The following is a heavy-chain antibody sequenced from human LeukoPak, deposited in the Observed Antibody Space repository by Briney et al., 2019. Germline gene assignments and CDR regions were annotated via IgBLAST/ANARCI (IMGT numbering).Heavy chain of an antibody. V-gene: IGHV1-46*01. CDR2: INPSDGTT. CDR1: GYTFTNYY. D-gene: IGHD4-17*01. Sequence: GASVKVSCKASGYTFTNYYMHWVRQAPGQGLEWMAIINPSDGTTSYAQKFQGRVTMTRDTSTSTVYMELSSLRSDDTAVYYCARYYGDYEVSDYWGQGTLVTVSS. J-gene: IGHJ4*02. CDR3: ARYYGDYEVSDY.